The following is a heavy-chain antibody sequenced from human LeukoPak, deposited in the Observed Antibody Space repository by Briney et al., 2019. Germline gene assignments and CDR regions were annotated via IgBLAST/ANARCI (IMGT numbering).Heavy chain of an antibody. J-gene: IGHJ4*02. CDR1: GFTFNNNG. CDR3: ATVTVRQIFGY. Sequence: GGSLRLSCAASGFTFNNNGMHWVRQAPGKGLEWVSVIYSGGSTYYADSVKGRFTISRDNSKNTLYLQMNSLRPEDTAMYYCATVTVRQIFGYWGQGTLVTVSS. CDR2: IYSGGST. V-gene: IGHV3-66*01.